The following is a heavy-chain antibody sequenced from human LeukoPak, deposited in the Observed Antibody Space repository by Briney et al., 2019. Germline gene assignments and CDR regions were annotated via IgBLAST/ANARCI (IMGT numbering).Heavy chain of an antibody. CDR2: ITSDGSNT. CDR3: AKAPGGIVGY. J-gene: IGHJ4*02. D-gene: IGHD3-16*01. CDR1: GITFSSYW. Sequence: GGSLRLSCAASGITFSSYWMHWVRQAPGKGLVWVSRITSDGSNTNYADSVKGRFTISRDNSKNTVYLQMNSLRADDTAVYYCAKAPGGIVGYWGQGTLVTVSS. V-gene: IGHV3-74*01.